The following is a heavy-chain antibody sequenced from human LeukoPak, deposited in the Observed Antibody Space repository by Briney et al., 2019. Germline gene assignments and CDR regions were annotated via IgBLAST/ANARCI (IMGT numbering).Heavy chain of an antibody. Sequence: GASVKVSCKASGYTFTSYYMHWVRQAPGQGLEWMAIINPSGGITRYAQKFQGRVTMTGDTSTSTVYMEVSSLRSEDTAVYYCARDPRPSYDSSDYYYPGDYWGQGTLVTVSS. CDR2: INPSGGIT. CDR3: ARDPRPSYDSSDYYYPGDY. D-gene: IGHD3-22*01. J-gene: IGHJ4*02. V-gene: IGHV1-46*01. CDR1: GYTFTSYY.